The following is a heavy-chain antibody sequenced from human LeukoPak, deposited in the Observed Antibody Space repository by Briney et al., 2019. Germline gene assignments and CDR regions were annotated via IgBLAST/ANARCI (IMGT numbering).Heavy chain of an antibody. Sequence: GGSLRLSCTASGFSFSSYGMSWVRQVPGKGLKWVSGIGGSGGRTYYADSVKGRFTISRDNSKNTIYLQMNSLRVEDTAIYYCAKEAPLSRGSGFAYYFDYWGQGTLVTVSS. CDR2: IGGSGGRT. CDR1: GFSFSSYG. CDR3: AKEAPLSRGSGFAYYFDY. D-gene: IGHD3-10*01. J-gene: IGHJ4*02. V-gene: IGHV3-23*01.